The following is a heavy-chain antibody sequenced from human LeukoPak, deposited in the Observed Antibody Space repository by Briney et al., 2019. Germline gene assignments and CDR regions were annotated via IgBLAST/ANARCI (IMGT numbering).Heavy chain of an antibody. J-gene: IGHJ4*02. CDR2: ISFDGSNK. V-gene: IGHV3-30*18. CDR3: VKSVSTGLGVIDF. CDR1: GFAFSSCG. Sequence: PGRSLRLSCAASGFAFSSCGMHWVRQAPGKGLEWVAFISFDGSNKYSADSVKGRFTISRDNFKNTLFLQMNTLRAEDTAIYYCVKSVSTGLGVIDFWGQGTPVIVSS. D-gene: IGHD3-9*01.